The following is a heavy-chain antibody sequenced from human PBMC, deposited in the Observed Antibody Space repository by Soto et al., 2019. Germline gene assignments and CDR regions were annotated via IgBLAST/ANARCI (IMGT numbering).Heavy chain of an antibody. V-gene: IGHV4-59*01. Sequence: QVQLQESGPGLVKPSETLSLTCTVSGGSISNYYWSWIRQPPGKGLEWIGYIYSSGSTNYNPSLKSRVTISADTSKNQVSLKLTSVTAADTAVYYCVRDHPHSYGIYYFDYWGQGTLVTVSS. CDR1: GGSISNYY. CDR3: VRDHPHSYGIYYFDY. D-gene: IGHD5-18*01. CDR2: IYSSGST. J-gene: IGHJ4*02.